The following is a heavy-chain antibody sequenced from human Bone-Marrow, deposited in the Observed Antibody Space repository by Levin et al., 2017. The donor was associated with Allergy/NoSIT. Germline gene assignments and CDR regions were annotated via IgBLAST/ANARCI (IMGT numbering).Heavy chain of an antibody. J-gene: IGHJ5*02. CDR1: GDSIRSSRYY. CDR3: ATDNGDNWFDP. V-gene: IGHV4-39*07. CDR2: IYYTGST. Sequence: SQTLSLTCTVSGDSIRSSRYYWTWIRQPPGKGLEWIGSIYYTGSTYYTPSLTSRVTISLDTSKNQFSLKLSSVTAADTAVYYCATDNGDNWFDPWGQGTLVTVSS. D-gene: IGHD4-17*01.